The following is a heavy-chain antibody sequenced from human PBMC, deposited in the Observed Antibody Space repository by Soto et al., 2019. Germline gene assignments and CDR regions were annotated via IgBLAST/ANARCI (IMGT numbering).Heavy chain of an antibody. CDR2: VSYTGIA. J-gene: IGHJ4*02. CDR1: GGSLTSYY. D-gene: IGHD5-12*01. CDR3: ARRIVSTETFDY. V-gene: IGHV4-59*08. Sequence: QVQLQESGPGLVKPSETLSLTCTVSGGSLTSYYWSWIRQPPGKGLEWIGFVSYTGIARYHPSLKSQVTISVDTSNTQFSLKLTSVTAADTAIYYCARRIVSTETFDYWGQGTLVTVSS.